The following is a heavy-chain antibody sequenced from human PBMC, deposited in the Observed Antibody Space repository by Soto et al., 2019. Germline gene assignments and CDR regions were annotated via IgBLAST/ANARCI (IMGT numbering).Heavy chain of an antibody. V-gene: IGHV4-34*01. CDR1: GGSFSYYY. Sequence: QVQLQQWGAGLLKPSDTLSLTCAVYGGSFSYYYWTWVRQPPGKGLEWIGEINHNGSASYNPSLKSRLTMSLDTSTNKFSLRLRSVTAADTAVYYCASQGYCRDLRCYRSTGFWSFDLWGRGTLVTVSS. D-gene: IGHD2-15*01. J-gene: IGHJ2*01. CDR2: INHNGSA. CDR3: ASQGYCRDLRCYRSTGFWSFDL.